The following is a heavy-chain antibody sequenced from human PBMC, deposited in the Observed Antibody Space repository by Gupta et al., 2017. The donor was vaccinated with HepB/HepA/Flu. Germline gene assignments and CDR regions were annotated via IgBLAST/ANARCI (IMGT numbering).Heavy chain of an antibody. Sequence: QLQLVQSGPEVKKPGTSVKVSCKASGFTFTSSAMQCVRLARGQRLEWVGWIVVGSGNTNYAQKFQERVTITRDMSTSTAYMELSSLRSEDTAVYYCAADDCSSTSCYSSYYYYYGMDVWGQGTTVTVSS. J-gene: IGHJ6*02. CDR1: GFTFTSSA. D-gene: IGHD2-2*02. CDR3: AADDCSSTSCYSSYYYYYGMDV. V-gene: IGHV1-58*02. CDR2: IVVGSGNT.